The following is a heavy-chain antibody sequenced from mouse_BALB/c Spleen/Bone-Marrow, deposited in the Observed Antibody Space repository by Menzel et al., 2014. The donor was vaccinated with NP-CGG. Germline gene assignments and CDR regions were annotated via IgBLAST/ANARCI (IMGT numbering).Heavy chain of an antibody. J-gene: IGHJ4*01. Sequence: VMLVESGAELVKPGASAKMSCKAFGYTFTTYPIEWMKQNHGKSLEWIGNFHPYNDDTKYNEKFKGKAKLTVEKSSSTVYLELSRLTSDDSAVYYCARGRRMDYWGQGTSVTVSS. CDR2: FHPYNDDT. V-gene: IGHV1-47*01. CDR3: ARGRRMDY. CDR1: GYTFTTYP.